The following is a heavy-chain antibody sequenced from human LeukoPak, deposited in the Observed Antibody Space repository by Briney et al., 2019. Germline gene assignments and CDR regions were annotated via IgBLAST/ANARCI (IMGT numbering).Heavy chain of an antibody. CDR1: GGSISSGDYY. CDR3: ARDRGGYGAQQDY. Sequence: SETLSLTCTVSGGSISSGDYYWSWIRQPPGKGLEWTGYIYYSGGAYSNPSLESRVTMSVDTSKNQFSLKLSSVTAADTAVYYCARDRGGYGAQQDYWGQGTLVTVSS. V-gene: IGHV4-30-4*08. J-gene: IGHJ4*02. D-gene: IGHD3-16*01. CDR2: IYYSGGA.